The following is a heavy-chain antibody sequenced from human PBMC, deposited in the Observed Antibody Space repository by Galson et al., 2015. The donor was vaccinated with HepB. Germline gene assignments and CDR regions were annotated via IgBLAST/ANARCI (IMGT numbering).Heavy chain of an antibody. J-gene: IGHJ2*01. Sequence: LRLSCAASGFTFSSYAMHWVRQPPGKGLEWIGYIYYSGSTYYNPSLKSRVTISVDTSKNQFSLKLSSVTAADTAVYYCASSNHGGNPEDWYFDLWGRGTLVTVSS. CDR2: IYYSGST. D-gene: IGHD4-23*01. CDR1: GFTFSSYAMH. CDR3: ASSNHGGNPEDWYFDL. V-gene: IGHV4-30-4*01.